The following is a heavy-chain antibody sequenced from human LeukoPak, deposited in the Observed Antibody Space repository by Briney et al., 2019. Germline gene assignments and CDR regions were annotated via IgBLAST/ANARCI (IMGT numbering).Heavy chain of an antibody. CDR3: ARDRGVVNYYYYGMDV. D-gene: IGHD3-10*01. J-gene: IGHJ6*02. V-gene: IGHV3-48*02. CDR1: GFIFSNYG. Sequence: PGGSLRLSCTASGFIFSNYGMNWVRQAPGKGLEWVSYISDGGSTIYYADSVKGRFTISRDNARNSLYLQMNSLRDDDTAIYYCARDRGVVNYYYYGMDVWGQGTTVTVSS. CDR2: ISDGGSTI.